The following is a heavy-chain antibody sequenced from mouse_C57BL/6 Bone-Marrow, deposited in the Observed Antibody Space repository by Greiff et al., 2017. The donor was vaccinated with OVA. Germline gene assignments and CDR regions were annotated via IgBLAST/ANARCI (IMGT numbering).Heavy chain of an antibody. Sequence: QVQLQQPGAELVMPGASVKLSCKASGYTFTSYWMHWVKQRPGQGLEWIGEIDPSDSYPNYNQKFKGKSTLTVDKSSSTAYMQLSSLTSEDSAVYYCARRGGYDRGFAYWGQGTLVTVSA. V-gene: IGHV1-69*01. CDR2: IDPSDSYP. CDR3: ARRGGYDRGFAY. CDR1: GYTFTSYW. D-gene: IGHD2-2*01. J-gene: IGHJ3*01.